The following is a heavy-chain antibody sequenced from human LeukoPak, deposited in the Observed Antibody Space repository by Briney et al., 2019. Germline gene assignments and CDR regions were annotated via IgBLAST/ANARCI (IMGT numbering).Heavy chain of an antibody. CDR1: GFTFSNYA. J-gene: IGHJ4*02. CDR3: AKPYGTDCGGDCYFAY. V-gene: IGHV3-23*01. Sequence: QSGGSLRLSCAAFGFTFSNYAISWVRQAPGKGLEWVSAISGSGGNTYYADSVRGRFTISRDNSRSTLYLQMSRLRAEDTALYYCAKPYGTDCGGDCYFAYWGQGTLVNVSS. CDR2: ISGSGGNT. D-gene: IGHD2-21*02.